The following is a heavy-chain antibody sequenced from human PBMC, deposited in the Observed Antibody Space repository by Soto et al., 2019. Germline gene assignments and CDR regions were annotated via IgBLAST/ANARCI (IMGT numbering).Heavy chain of an antibody. CDR2: IYYSGST. J-gene: IGHJ4*02. Sequence: QVQLQESGPGLVKPSQTLSLTCTVSGGSISSGGYYWSWIRQHPGKGLEWIGYIYYSGSTYYDPSLKSRVTISVDTSKNQFSLKLSSVTAADTAVYYCARGVTMVRGVIHTPYFDYWGQGTLVTVSS. V-gene: IGHV4-31*03. D-gene: IGHD3-10*01. CDR1: GGSISSGGYY. CDR3: ARGVTMVRGVIHTPYFDY.